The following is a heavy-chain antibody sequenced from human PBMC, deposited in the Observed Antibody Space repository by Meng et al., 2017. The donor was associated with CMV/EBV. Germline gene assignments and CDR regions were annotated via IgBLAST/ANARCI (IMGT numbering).Heavy chain of an antibody. J-gene: IGHJ6*02. Sequence: SVKISCQASGGTFSSYAISWVRQAPGQGLEWMGGIIPIFGTANYAQKFQGRVTITTDESTSTAYMELGSLRSEDTAVYYCAKNFLMQGSGWYDSHGRDYYYGMDVWGQGTTVTVSS. D-gene: IGHD6-19*01. CDR3: AKNFLMQGSGWYDSHGRDYYYGMDV. CDR1: GGTFSSYA. CDR2: IIPIFGTA. V-gene: IGHV1-69*05.